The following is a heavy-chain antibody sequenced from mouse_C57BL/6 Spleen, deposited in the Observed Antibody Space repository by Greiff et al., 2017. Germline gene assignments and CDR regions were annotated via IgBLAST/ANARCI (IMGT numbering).Heavy chain of an antibody. CDR1: GYAFSSSW. J-gene: IGHJ3*01. CDR2: IYPGDGDT. V-gene: IGHV1-82*01. Sequence: VQLLQSGPELVKPGASVKLSCKASGYAFSSSWMNWVKQRPGKGLEWIGRIYPGDGDTNYGGKFKGKATLTADKSSSTAYMQLSSLTSEDSAVYFCARWEDGFAYWGQGTLVTVSA. D-gene: IGHD4-1*01. CDR3: ARWEDGFAY.